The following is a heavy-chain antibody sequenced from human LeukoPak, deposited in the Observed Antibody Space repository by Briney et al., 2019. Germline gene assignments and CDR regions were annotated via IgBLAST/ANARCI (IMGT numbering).Heavy chain of an antibody. Sequence: GASVKVSCKASGYTFTSYGISWVRQAPGQGLEWMGWISAYNGNTNYAQKLQGRVTMTTDTSTNTAYMELSSLRSEDTAVYYCARTPCSGGSCHLFQLGYYYGMDVWGQGTTVTVSS. D-gene: IGHD2-15*01. CDR3: ARTPCSGGSCHLFQLGYYYGMDV. CDR1: GYTFTSYG. J-gene: IGHJ6*02. CDR2: ISAYNGNT. V-gene: IGHV1-18*01.